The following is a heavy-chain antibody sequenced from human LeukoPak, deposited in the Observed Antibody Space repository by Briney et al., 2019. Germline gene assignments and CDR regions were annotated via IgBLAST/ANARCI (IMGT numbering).Heavy chain of an antibody. CDR2: IYYSGST. V-gene: IGHV4-39*07. J-gene: IGHJ6*03. D-gene: IGHD6-13*01. Sequence: SETLSLTCTVSGGSISSGSYCWSWIRQPPGKGLEWIGSIYYSGSTYYNPSLKSRVTISVDTSKNQFSLKLSSVTAADTAVYYCAREARGYSTSYYYYYYMDVWGKGTTVTVSS. CDR3: AREARGYSTSYYYYYYMDV. CDR1: GGSISSGSYC.